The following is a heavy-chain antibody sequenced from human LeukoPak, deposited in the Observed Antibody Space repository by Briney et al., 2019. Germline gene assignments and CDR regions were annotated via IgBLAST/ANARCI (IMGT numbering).Heavy chain of an antibody. J-gene: IGHJ4*02. CDR3: AREGRSSSPIDY. V-gene: IGHV5-51*01. CDR1: GYSFNTYW. Sequence: GESLKISCKGSGYSFNTYWIGWVRQMPGTGLEWMGIIYPGDSDTRYSPSFQGQVTISADKSLSTAYLQWGSLKASDTAMYYCAREGRSSSPIDYWGQGTLVTVSS. CDR2: IYPGDSDT. D-gene: IGHD6-6*01.